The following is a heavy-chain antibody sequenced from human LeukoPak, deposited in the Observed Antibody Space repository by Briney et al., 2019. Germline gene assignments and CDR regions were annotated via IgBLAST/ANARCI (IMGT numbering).Heavy chain of an antibody. J-gene: IGHJ6*02. Sequence: ASVKVSCKASGYTFTGYYMHWVRQAPGQGLEWMGRIIPILGIANYAQKFQGRVTITADKSTSTAYMELSSLRSEDTAVYYCARDPPGIAAADTNYYYYYGMDVWGQGTTVTVSS. CDR1: GYTFTGYY. D-gene: IGHD6-13*01. V-gene: IGHV1-69*04. CDR2: IIPILGIA. CDR3: ARDPPGIAAADTNYYYYYGMDV.